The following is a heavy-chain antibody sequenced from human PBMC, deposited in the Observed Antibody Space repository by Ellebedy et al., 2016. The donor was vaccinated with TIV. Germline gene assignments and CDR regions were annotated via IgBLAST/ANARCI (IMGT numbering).Heavy chain of an antibody. CDR2: ISYDGSNK. J-gene: IGHJ4*02. V-gene: IGHV3-30-3*02. CDR3: AKKRPGTWYESPDY. CDR1: GFTFSSYA. D-gene: IGHD6-13*01. Sequence: GESLKISXAASGFTFSSYAMHWVRQAPGKGLEWVAVISYDGSNKYYADSVKGRFTISRDNAKNSLYLQMNSLRAEDTAVYYCAKKRPGTWYESPDYWGQGTLVTVSS.